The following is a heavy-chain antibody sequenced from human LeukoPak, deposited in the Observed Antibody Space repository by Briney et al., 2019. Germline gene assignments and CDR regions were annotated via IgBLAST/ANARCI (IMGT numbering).Heavy chain of an antibody. Sequence: SETLSLTCAVSGYSISNSNGWAWFGRPPGRGRGGLGKISYNGIVYSNPSLKSRVTVSRDTSKNQVSLKLSSVTAVDTAVYYCARAVGGSKAFDVWGQGTMVTVSS. V-gene: IGHV4-28*05. J-gene: IGHJ3*01. CDR3: ARAVGGSKAFDV. CDR1: GYSISNSNG. D-gene: IGHD1-26*01. CDR2: ISYNGIV.